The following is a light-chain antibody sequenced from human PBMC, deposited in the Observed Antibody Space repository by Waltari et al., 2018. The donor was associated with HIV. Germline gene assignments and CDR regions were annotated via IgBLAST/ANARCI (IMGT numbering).Light chain of an antibody. J-gene: IGKJ1*01. CDR3: MQALHKGT. Sequence: DIVMTQSPLSLPVIPGEPASISCRSNQRLLHSNGYNYLDWYLQKPGQSSHRLIYSASNRASGVPNRCSRSGSGTDFTRKISRVEAEDVGVYYGMQALHKGTFGQGTKVEIK. CDR1: QRLLHSNGYNY. V-gene: IGKV2-28*01. CDR2: SAS.